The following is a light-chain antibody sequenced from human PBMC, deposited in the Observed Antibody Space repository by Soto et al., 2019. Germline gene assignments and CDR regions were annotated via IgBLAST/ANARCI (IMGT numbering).Light chain of an antibody. CDR1: SSDVGAYNY. CDR3: SSYTTNTTFV. V-gene: IGLV2-14*03. Sequence: QSALTQPASVSGSPGQSITISCTGTSSDVGAYNYVSWYQQHPGKAPKLMISDVTNRPSGVSNRFSGSKSGNTASLTISGLQAKDGAEYYCSSYTTNTTFVSGPGTKLTVL. J-gene: IGLJ1*01. CDR2: DVT.